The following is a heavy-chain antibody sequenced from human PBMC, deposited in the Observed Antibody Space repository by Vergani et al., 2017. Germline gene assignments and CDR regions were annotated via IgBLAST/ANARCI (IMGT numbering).Heavy chain of an antibody. CDR1: GFSLSTSGMC. D-gene: IGHD3-10*01. Sequence: QVTLRESGPALVKPTQTLTLTCTFSGFSLSTSGMCVSWIRQPPGKALEWLARIDWDDDKRYSPSLKSRLTITKDTSKNQVVLTMTNMDPVDTATYYCAHSDPTYYYGSGNAFDIWGQGTMVTVSS. CDR3: AHSDPTYYYGSGNAFDI. CDR2: IDWDDDK. V-gene: IGHV2-5*08. J-gene: IGHJ3*02.